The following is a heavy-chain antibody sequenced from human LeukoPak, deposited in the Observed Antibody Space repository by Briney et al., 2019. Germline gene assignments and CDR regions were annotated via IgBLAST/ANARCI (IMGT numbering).Heavy chain of an antibody. D-gene: IGHD6-19*01. J-gene: IGHJ4*02. CDR3: ARDLKASSGWYYFDY. Sequence: GGSLRLSCAASGFTFSSYGMHWVRQAPGKGLEWVAFIRYDGSNKYYADSVKGRFTISKDNSKNTLHLQMNSMRAEDTAVYYCARDLKASSGWYYFDYWGQGTMVSVSS. V-gene: IGHV3-30*02. CDR1: GFTFSSYG. CDR2: IRYDGSNK.